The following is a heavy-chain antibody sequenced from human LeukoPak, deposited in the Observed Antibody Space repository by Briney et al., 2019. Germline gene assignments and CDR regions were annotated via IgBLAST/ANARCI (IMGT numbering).Heavy chain of an antibody. J-gene: IGHJ4*02. D-gene: IGHD4-23*01. CDR2: FDPEDDET. V-gene: IGHV1-24*01. CDR1: GYTLTELS. CDR3: ATALWSRWLMDY. Sequence: SVKVSCKVSGYTLTELSMHWVRQAPGKGLEWMGGFDPEDDETICAQKFQGRVTMTEDTSTDTAYMELSSLRSEDTAVYYCATALWSRWLMDYWGQGTLVTVSS.